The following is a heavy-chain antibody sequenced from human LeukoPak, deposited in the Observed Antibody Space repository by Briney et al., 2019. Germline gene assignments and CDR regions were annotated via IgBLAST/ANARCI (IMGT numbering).Heavy chain of an antibody. CDR1: GFTFSSYY. V-gene: IGHV3-21*04. Sequence: GGSLRLSCAVSGFTFSSYYMNWVRQAPGKGLEWVSSISSASNYIYYAHSVQGRFTISRDNSKNTLYLQMNSLRAEDTAVYYCARDAGFDAFDIWGQGTMVTVSS. CDR2: ISSASNYI. CDR3: ARDAGFDAFDI. J-gene: IGHJ3*02.